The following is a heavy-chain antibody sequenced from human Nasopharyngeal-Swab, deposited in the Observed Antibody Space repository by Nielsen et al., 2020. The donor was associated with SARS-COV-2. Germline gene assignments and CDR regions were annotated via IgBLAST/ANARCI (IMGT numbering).Heavy chain of an antibody. CDR1: GYIFPAYW. CDR2: IYPGDSDT. V-gene: IGHV5-51*01. Sequence: GESLKISCPGSGYIFPAYWIDWVRQLPGKGLEWLGIIYPGDSDTTYSPSFQGRVTLSADKSINTAYLQWSSLQASDTGIYYCARGIDFDYWGQGTLVTVSS. J-gene: IGHJ4*02. CDR3: ARGIDFDY.